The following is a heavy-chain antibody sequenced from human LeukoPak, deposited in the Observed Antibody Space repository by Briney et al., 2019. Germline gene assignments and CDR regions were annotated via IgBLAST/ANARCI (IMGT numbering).Heavy chain of an antibody. CDR3: ASGSVGFYYGSGSSYYFDY. CDR1: GGSISSSSYY. Sequence: PSQTLSLTCTVSGGSISSSSYYWGWIRQPPGKGLEWMGSIYYSGSTYYNPSLKSRVTISVDTSKNQFSLNLSSVTAADTAVYYCASGSVGFYYGSGSSYYFDYWGQGTLVTVSS. D-gene: IGHD3-10*01. V-gene: IGHV4-39*07. J-gene: IGHJ4*02. CDR2: IYYSGST.